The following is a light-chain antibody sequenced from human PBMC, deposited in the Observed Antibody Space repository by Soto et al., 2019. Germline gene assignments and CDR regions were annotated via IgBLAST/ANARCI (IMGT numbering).Light chain of an antibody. J-gene: IGKJ4*01. CDR2: DAS. CDR1: QSISNW. Sequence: DIQMTQSPPTLSASVGDRVTITCRVNQSISNWLAWYQQRPGKAPNLLIYDASSLQSGVPSRFSGSGYGREFTLTISNLQPDDFATYYCQQYNSSPLTFGGGTKVDIK. V-gene: IGKV1-5*01. CDR3: QQYNSSPLT.